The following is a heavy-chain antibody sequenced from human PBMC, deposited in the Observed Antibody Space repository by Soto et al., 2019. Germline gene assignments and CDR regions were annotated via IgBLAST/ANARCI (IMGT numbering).Heavy chain of an antibody. V-gene: IGHV3-48*02. Sequence: GGSQRLPYAAAGVTFSSHAMSWVRQAPGKGLEWVSYISSSSTTIYYADSVKGRFTIFRDNAKNSLYLQLNSLRDEDTAVYYCARSPYYYDSSNYYGYSGQGTLVTVSS. D-gene: IGHD3-22*01. CDR1: GVTFSSHA. CDR2: ISSSSTTI. CDR3: ARSPYYYDSSNYYGY. J-gene: IGHJ4*02.